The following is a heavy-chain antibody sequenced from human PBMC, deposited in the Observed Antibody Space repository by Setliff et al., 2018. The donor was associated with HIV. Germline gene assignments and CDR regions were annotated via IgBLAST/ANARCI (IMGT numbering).Heavy chain of an antibody. CDR2: VKQDGTET. CDR1: GFRFRSYW. Sequence: PGGSLRLSCAASGFRFRSYWMSWVRQAPGKGLESVANVKQDGTETLYVDSVKGRFTISRDNANNLVYLQMNSLRVEDTAVYYCARDPPGAVAGFDYWGQGTLVTVSS. V-gene: IGHV3-7*01. J-gene: IGHJ4*02. CDR3: ARDPPGAVAGFDY. D-gene: IGHD6-19*01.